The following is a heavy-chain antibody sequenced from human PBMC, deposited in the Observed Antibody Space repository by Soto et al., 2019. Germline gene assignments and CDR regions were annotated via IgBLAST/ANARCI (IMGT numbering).Heavy chain of an antibody. Sequence: QVQLQESGPGLVKPSETLSLTCTVSGGSVSSGSYYWSWIRQPPGKGLEWIGYIYYSGSTNYNPALKXXVXIXXDTSKNQFSLKLSSVTAADTAVYYCARVLPSYFDYWGQGTLVTVSS. CDR1: GGSVSSGSYY. CDR3: ARVLPSYFDY. CDR2: IYYSGST. V-gene: IGHV4-61*01. J-gene: IGHJ4*02.